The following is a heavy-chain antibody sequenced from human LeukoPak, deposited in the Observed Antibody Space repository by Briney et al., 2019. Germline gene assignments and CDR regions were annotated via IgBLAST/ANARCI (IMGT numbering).Heavy chain of an antibody. D-gene: IGHD3-22*01. Sequence: SETLSLTCTVSGGSISSGSYYWSWIRQPAGKGLEWIGRIYTSGSTYYNPSLKSRVTISVDTSKNQFSLKLSSVTAADTAVYYCARVRDSSGYYSTTGPKYYFDYWGQGTLVTVSS. CDR2: IYTSGST. J-gene: IGHJ4*02. CDR3: ARVRDSSGYYSTTGPKYYFDY. CDR1: GGSISSGSYY. V-gene: IGHV4-61*02.